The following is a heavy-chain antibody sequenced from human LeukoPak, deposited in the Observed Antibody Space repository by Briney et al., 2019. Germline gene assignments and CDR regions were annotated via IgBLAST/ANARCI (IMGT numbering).Heavy chain of an antibody. CDR3: ARADDYGGNLDAFDI. D-gene: IGHD4-23*01. CDR2: ISSSGSTI. J-gene: IGHJ3*02. Sequence: GGSLRLSCAASGFTFSSYEMNWVRQAPGKGLEWVSYISSSGSTIYYADSVKGRFTISRDNAKNSLYLQMNSLRAEDTAVYYCARADDYGGNLDAFDIWGQGTMVTVSS. V-gene: IGHV3-48*03. CDR1: GFTFSSYE.